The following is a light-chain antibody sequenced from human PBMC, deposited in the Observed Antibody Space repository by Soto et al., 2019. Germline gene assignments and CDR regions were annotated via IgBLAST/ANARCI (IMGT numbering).Light chain of an antibody. V-gene: IGKV3-15*01. CDR1: QSVSSN. J-gene: IGKJ3*01. Sequence: EIVMTQSPATLSVSPGERATLSCRASQSVSSNLAWYQQKPGQAPRLLIYGASTRATGIPARFSGSGSGTDFTLTISSLQSADFAVYYCQQYNNWTFTFGPGTKVDIK. CDR3: QQYNNWTFT. CDR2: GAS.